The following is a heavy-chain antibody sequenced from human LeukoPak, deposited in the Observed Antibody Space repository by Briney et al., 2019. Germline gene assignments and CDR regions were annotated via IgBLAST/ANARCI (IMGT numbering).Heavy chain of an antibody. CDR1: GYTFTGYY. J-gene: IGHJ5*02. V-gene: IGHV1-2*02. Sequence: GASVKVSCKASGYTFTGYYMHWVRQAPGQGLEWMGWINPNSGGTNYAQKFQGRVTMTRDTSTSTVYMELSSLRSEDTAVYYCARDLSIVGATLGWFDPWGQGTLVTVSS. CDR2: INPNSGGT. CDR3: ARDLSIVGATLGWFDP. D-gene: IGHD1-26*01.